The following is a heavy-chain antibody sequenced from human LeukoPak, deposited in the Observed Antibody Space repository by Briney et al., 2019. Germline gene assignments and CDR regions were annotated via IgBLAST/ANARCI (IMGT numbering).Heavy chain of an antibody. CDR1: GFPFGFYA. CDR2: IRSKAYGGTT. Sequence: PGVSLRLLCTPSGFPFGFYAMSWLRQAPGKGREGVGFIRSKAYGGTTEYAASGKGRFTISRDDSKSIAYLQVNSLKTEDTAVYYCAKGIVVVPAAIPWRRRGDAFDIWGQGTMVTVSS. CDR3: AKGIVVVPAAIPWRRRGDAFDI. J-gene: IGHJ3*02. V-gene: IGHV3-49*03. D-gene: IGHD2-2*02.